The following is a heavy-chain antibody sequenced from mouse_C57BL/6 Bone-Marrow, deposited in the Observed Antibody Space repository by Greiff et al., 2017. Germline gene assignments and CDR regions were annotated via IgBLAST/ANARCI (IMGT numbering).Heavy chain of an antibody. CDR3: TWRLLDAMGY. Sequence: EVMLVESGGGLVQPGGSMKLSCAASGFTFSDAWMDWVRQSPEKGLEWVAEIRNKANNHATYYAESVKGRFTISRDDSKRSVYLQMNSLIAEVTGSYYSTWRLLDAMGYWGQGASVTAAS. CDR1: GFTFSDAW. J-gene: IGHJ4*01. CDR2: IRNKANNHAT. D-gene: IGHD2-13*01. V-gene: IGHV6-6*01.